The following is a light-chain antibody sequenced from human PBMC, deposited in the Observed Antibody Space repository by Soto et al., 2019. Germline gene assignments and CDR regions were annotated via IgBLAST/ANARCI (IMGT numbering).Light chain of an antibody. CDR1: KLGDKY. CDR2: QAS. V-gene: IGLV3-1*01. CDR3: QAWDSSTAAV. Sequence: SYELTQPPSVSVSPGQTASITCSGDKLGDKYACWYQQKPGQSPVLVIYQASKRPSGIPERFSGSNSGNTATLTISGPQAMDEADYYGQAWDSSTAAVFGGGTKLTVL. J-gene: IGLJ2*01.